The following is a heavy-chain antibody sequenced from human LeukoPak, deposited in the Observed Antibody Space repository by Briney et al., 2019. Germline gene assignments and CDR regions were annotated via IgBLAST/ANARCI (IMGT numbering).Heavy chain of an antibody. CDR3: ARLSSFPVGLGKSSGWSQGYYYYYMDV. D-gene: IGHD6-19*01. Sequence: PSETLSLTCTVSGGSISSYYWSWIRQPAGKGLEWIGRIYTSGSTNYNPSLKSRVTMSVDTSKNQFSLKLSSVTAADTAVYYCARLSSFPVGLGKSSGWSQGYYYYYMDVWGKGTTVTVSS. CDR1: GGSISSYY. J-gene: IGHJ6*03. CDR2: IYTSGST. V-gene: IGHV4-4*07.